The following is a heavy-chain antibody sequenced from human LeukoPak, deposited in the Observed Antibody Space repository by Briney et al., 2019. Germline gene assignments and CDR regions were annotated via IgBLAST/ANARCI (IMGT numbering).Heavy chain of an antibody. J-gene: IGHJ4*02. CDR3: AKGYYYGSGSHY. CDR2: ISSGSSFK. CDR1: GFAFSSYS. D-gene: IGHD3-10*01. Sequence: PGGSLRLSCAASGFAFSSYSMNWVRQAPGKGLEWVSSISSGSSFKYYADSVKGRFTISRDNAKNSLYLQMNSLRAEDTAVYYCAKGYYYGSGSHYWGQGTLVTVSS. V-gene: IGHV3-21*04.